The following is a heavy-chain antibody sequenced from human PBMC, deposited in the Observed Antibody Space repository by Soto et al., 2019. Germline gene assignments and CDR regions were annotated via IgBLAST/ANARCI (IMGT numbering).Heavy chain of an antibody. Sequence: QVQLQQWGAGLLKPSETLSLTCAVYGGSFSGYYWSWIRQPPGKGLEWIGEINHSGSTNYNPSLKSRVTISVDTSKNQFSLKLSSVTAADTAVYYCARGNPEWWYNEANWFDPWGQGTLVTVSS. CDR3: ARGNPEWWYNEANWFDP. J-gene: IGHJ5*02. CDR2: INHSGST. D-gene: IGHD2-15*01. V-gene: IGHV4-34*01. CDR1: GGSFSGYY.